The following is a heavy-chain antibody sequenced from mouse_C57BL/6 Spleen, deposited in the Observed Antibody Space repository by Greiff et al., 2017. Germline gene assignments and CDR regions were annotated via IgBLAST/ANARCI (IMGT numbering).Heavy chain of an antibody. V-gene: IGHV1-55*01. J-gene: IGHJ3*01. D-gene: IGHD1-1*01. CDR3: ARDDGSSYQFAY. CDR2: IYPGSGST. Sequence: QVQLKQPGAELVKPGASVKMSCKASGYTFTSYWITWVKQRPGQGLEWIGDIYPGSGSTNYNEKFKSKATLTVDTSSSTAYMQLSSLTSEDSAVYYCARDDGSSYQFAYWGQGTLVTVSA. CDR1: GYTFTSYW.